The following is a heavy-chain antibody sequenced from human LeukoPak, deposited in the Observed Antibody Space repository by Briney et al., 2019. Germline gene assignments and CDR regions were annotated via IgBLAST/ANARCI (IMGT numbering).Heavy chain of an antibody. J-gene: IGHJ4*02. CDR1: GFTFSNYA. CDR3: ARDRGGAYDFWSGYYTGYFDY. D-gene: IGHD3-3*01. V-gene: IGHV3-48*01. CDR2: SSDSSTTI. Sequence: PGGSLRLSCAASGFTFSNYAMSWVRQAPGKGLEWISYSSDSSTTIYYADSVKGRFTISRDNAKNSLYLKMNSLRAEDTAVYYCARDRGGAYDFWSGYYTGYFDYWGQGTLVPVSS.